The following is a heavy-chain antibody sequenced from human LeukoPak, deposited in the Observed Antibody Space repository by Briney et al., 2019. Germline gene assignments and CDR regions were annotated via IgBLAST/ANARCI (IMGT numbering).Heavy chain of an antibody. D-gene: IGHD3-22*01. J-gene: IGHJ4*02. CDR3: ARDPNYYDSSGALN. CDR1: RGTFSSYA. Sequence: ASVKVSCKASRGTFSSYAISWVRQAPGQGLEWMGGIIPIFGTANYAQKFQGRVTITADESTSTAYMELSSLRSEDTAVYYCARDPNYYDSSGALNWGQGTLVTVSS. V-gene: IGHV1-69*13. CDR2: IIPIFGTA.